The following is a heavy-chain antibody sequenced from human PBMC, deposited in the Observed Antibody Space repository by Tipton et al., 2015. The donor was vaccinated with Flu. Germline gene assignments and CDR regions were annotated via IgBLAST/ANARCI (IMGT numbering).Heavy chain of an antibody. CDR1: GFTFSGYG. J-gene: IGHJ4*02. D-gene: IGHD3-10*01. CDR3: VRAIAASGSF. V-gene: IGHV3-7*04. Sequence: SLRLSCAASGFTFSGYGMHWVRQAPGKGLEWVAVIKPDGSETHYLGSVKGRFTLSRDNAKNSVSLQMNNLRVEDTAVYYCVRAIAASGSFWGQGTLVTVSS. CDR2: IKPDGSET.